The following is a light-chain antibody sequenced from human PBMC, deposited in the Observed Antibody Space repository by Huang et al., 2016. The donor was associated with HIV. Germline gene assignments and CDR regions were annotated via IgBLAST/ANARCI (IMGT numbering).Light chain of an antibody. Sequence: EIVMTQSPATLSVSLGERTTLSCRASQSVSGNLALYQQKPGQPPRLLIYGASTRATGIPARFSGSGSGTEFTLTISSLQSEDFALYYCQQYDNWPPYTFGQGTKLEIK. CDR3: QQYDNWPPYT. V-gene: IGKV3-15*01. CDR2: GAS. J-gene: IGKJ2*01. CDR1: QSVSGN.